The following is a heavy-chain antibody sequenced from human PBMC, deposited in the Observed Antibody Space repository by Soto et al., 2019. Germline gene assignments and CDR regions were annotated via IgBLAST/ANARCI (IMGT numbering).Heavy chain of an antibody. J-gene: IGHJ6*03. CDR1: GFTFSGSA. Sequence: GGSLRLSCAASGFTFSGSAMHWVRQASGKGLEWVGRIRSKANSYATAYAASVKGRFTISRDDSKNTAYLQMNSLKTEDTAVYYCTRQPTGTRNYYYYYYYMDVWGKGTTVTVSS. D-gene: IGHD1-7*01. CDR3: TRQPTGTRNYYYYYYYMDV. CDR2: IRSKANSYAT. V-gene: IGHV3-73*01.